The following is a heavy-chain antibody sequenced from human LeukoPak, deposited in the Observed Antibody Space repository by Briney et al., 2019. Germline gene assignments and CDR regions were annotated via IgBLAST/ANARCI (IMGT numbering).Heavy chain of an antibody. D-gene: IGHD3-3*01. Sequence: PGGSLRLSCEASGFTFSSYAMHWVRQAPGKGLEWVAIISHDGSNKYYADSVKGRFTISRDNSKNTLYLQMNSLRAEDTAVYYCAREESGISIFGVVIFWGQGTLVTVSS. V-gene: IGHV3-30-3*01. J-gene: IGHJ4*02. CDR2: ISHDGSNK. CDR1: GFTFSSYA. CDR3: AREESGISIFGVVIF.